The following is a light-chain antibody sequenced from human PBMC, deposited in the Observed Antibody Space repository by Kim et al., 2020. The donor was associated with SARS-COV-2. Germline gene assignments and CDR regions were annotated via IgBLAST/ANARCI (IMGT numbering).Light chain of an antibody. J-gene: IGLJ1*01. CDR2: DVS. CDR3: SSYTDSTFYV. V-gene: IGLV2-14*03. Sequence: QPASVSGSPGQSITISCTGSNSDVGGYNYVSWYQQHPGKAPKLIIYDVSNRPLGVSNRFSGSKSGNTASLTISGLQAEDEADYYCSSYTDSTFYVFG. CDR1: NSDVGGYNY.